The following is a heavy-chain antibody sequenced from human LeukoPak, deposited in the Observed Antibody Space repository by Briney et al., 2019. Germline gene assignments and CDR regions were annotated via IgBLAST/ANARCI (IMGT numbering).Heavy chain of an antibody. D-gene: IGHD1-26*01. CDR3: ARTDRDGSYFPFDY. J-gene: IGHJ4*02. CDR1: GGTFSSYA. V-gene: IGHV1-69*13. CDR2: IILIFGTA. Sequence: GASVKVSCKASGGTFSSYAISWVRQAPGQGLEWMGGIILIFGTANYAQKFQGRVTITADESTSTAYMELSSLRSEDTAVYYCARTDRDGSYFPFDYWGQGTLVTVSS.